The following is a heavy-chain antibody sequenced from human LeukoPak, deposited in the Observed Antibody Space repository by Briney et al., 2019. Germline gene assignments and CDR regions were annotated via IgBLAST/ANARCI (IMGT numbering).Heavy chain of an antibody. D-gene: IGHD3-10*02. CDR1: GFTFSSYA. J-gene: IGHJ6*02. V-gene: IGHV3-23*01. CDR3: ARDLHYYVAMDV. CDR2: MSGNGGTT. Sequence: GGSLRLSCAASGFTFSSYAISWVRQAPAKGLEGVSGMSGNGGTTYYADSVKGRFTISRDNSKNALYLQMNNLRVEDTALYYCARDLHYYVAMDVWGQGTTVTVSS.